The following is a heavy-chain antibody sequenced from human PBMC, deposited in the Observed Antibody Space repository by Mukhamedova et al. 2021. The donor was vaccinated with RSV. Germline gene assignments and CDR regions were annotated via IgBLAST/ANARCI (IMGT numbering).Heavy chain of an antibody. CDR3: AKDIGSSSWGGWFDP. D-gene: IGHD6-6*01. Sequence: GRFTISRDNAKNSLYLQINSLRAEDTALYYCAKDIGSSSWGGWFDPWGQGTLVTVSS. J-gene: IGHJ5*02. V-gene: IGHV3-9*01.